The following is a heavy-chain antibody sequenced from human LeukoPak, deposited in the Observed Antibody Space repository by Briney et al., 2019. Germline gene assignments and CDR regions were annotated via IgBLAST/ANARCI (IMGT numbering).Heavy chain of an antibody. CDR3: ARDESGYLDY. CDR2: ISYDGSNK. J-gene: IGHJ4*02. Sequence: PGGSLRLSCVASGLTVSNHWMSWVRQAPGKGLEWVAVISYDGSNKYYADSVKGRFTISRDNSKNTLYLQMNSLRAEDTAVYYCARDESGYLDYWGQGTLVTVSS. V-gene: IGHV3-30-3*01. CDR1: GLTVSNHW. D-gene: IGHD3-22*01.